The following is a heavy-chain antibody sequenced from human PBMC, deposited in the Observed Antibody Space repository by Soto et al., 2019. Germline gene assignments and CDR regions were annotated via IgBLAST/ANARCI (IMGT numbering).Heavy chain of an antibody. CDR1: GGSISSSNW. Sequence: QVQLQESGPGLVKPSGTLSLTCAVSGGSISSSNWWSWVRQPPGKGLEWIGEIYHSGSTNYNPSLQRRSTKSVGKSKDQFSPELGPVNRADTAVDYCARCIAAAGPIDYWGQGTLVTVSS. CDR3: ARCIAAAGPIDY. J-gene: IGHJ4*02. CDR2: IYHSGST. V-gene: IGHV4-4*02. D-gene: IGHD6-13*01.